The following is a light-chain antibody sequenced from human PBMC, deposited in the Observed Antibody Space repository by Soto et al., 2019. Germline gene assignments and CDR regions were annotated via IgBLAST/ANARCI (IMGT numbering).Light chain of an antibody. V-gene: IGLV1-40*01. CDR2: GNS. J-gene: IGLJ2*01. Sequence: QSALTQPPSVSGAPGQRVTISCTGSSSNIGAGYDVHWYQQLPGTAPKLLIYGNSNRPSGVPDRFSGSKSGTSASLAITGLQAEDEADYYCQSYDSSPGVVFGGGTKVTVL. CDR3: QSYDSSPGVV. CDR1: SSNIGAGYD.